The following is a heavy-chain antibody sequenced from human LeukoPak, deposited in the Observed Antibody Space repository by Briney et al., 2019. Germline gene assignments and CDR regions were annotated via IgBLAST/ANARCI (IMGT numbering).Heavy chain of an antibody. CDR1: AYSFTIYW. CDR3: ARTETYYGSGSYFDAFDI. CDR2: IYPGDSDT. Sequence: GESLKISCKGSAYSFTIYWIGWVRQMPGKGLEWMGIIYPGDSDTRYSPSFQGQVTISADKSISTAYLQWSSLKASDTAMYYCARTETYYGSGSYFDAFDIWGQGTMVTVSS. D-gene: IGHD3-10*01. V-gene: IGHV5-51*01. J-gene: IGHJ3*02.